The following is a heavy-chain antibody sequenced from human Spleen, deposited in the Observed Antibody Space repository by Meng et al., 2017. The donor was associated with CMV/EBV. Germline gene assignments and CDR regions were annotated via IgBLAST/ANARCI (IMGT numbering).Heavy chain of an antibody. CDR2: ITPMFGTS. CDR3: ARDTRRVIAMSGFDY. CDR1: GDTFSSYA. Sequence: SGDTFSSYAINWVRQAPGQGLEWMGGITPMFGTSNYAQKFQGRVTITADESTRTTYMALSSLRSDDTAVYCCARDTRRVIAMSGFDYWGQGTLVTVSS. J-gene: IGHJ4*02. D-gene: IGHD2-21*01. V-gene: IGHV1-69*01.